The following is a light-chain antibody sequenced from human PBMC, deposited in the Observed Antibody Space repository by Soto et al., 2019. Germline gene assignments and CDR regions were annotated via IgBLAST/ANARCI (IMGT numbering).Light chain of an antibody. J-gene: IGLJ1*01. CDR3: FSYTRRDPYV. V-gene: IGLV2-8*01. CDR1: SSDVGGYNY. CDR2: EVS. Sequence: QSALTQHPSASGSPGQSVTISCTGTSSDVGGYNYASWYQQPPGKAPKLMIYEVSKRPSGVPDRFSGSKSGNTASLTISGLQAEDEADYYCFSYTRRDPYVFGPGTKVTVL.